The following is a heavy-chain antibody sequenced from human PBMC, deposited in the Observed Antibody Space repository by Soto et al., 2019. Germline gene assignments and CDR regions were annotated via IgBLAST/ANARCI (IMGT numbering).Heavy chain of an antibody. D-gene: IGHD5-18*01. Sequence: GASVKVSCKASGYTFTSYYMHWVRQAPGQGLEWMGIINPSGGSTSYAQKFQGRVTMTRDTSTSTVYMELSSLRPEDTAVYYCARTEDSYGYGDYYYGMDVWGQGTTVTVSS. CDR2: INPSGGST. V-gene: IGHV1-46*01. CDR3: ARTEDSYGYGDYYYGMDV. CDR1: GYTFTSYY. J-gene: IGHJ6*02.